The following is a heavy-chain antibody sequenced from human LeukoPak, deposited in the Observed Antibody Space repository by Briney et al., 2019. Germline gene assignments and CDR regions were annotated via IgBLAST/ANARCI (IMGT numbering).Heavy chain of an antibody. Sequence: GGSLRLSCAASGFTFSDYYMSWIRQAPGKGLEWVSYISSSGSTIYYADSVEGRFTISRDNAKNSLYLQMNSLRAEDTAVYYCARDLGLYYYGSGPPGFDPWGQGTLVTVSS. J-gene: IGHJ5*02. D-gene: IGHD3-10*01. V-gene: IGHV3-11*01. CDR2: ISSSGSTI. CDR1: GFTFSDYY. CDR3: ARDLGLYYYGSGPPGFDP.